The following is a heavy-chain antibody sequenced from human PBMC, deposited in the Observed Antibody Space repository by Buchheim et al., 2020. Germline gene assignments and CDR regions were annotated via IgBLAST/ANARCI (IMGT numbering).Heavy chain of an antibody. V-gene: IGHV3-7*01. CDR1: GFIFDNFW. J-gene: IGHJ4*02. D-gene: IGHD1-26*01. CDR3: AVGAHY. Sequence: DVQLVESGGGLVQSGGSLRLSCEASGFIFDNFWMTSVRQAQGKGLEWVASIAGDGVKIYYGDAVKGRFTFSRDTSKTSLFLQMDDLRSDDTAVYYCAVGAHYWGQGT. CDR2: IAGDGVKI.